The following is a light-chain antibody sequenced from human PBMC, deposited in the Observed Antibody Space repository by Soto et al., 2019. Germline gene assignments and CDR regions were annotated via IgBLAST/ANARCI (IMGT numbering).Light chain of an antibody. J-gene: IGLJ1*01. Sequence: QSALTQPPSSSGSPGQSVTISCTGTKSDIGVYDFVSWYQHHPGKAPRLIIYEVVQRPSGVPDRFSGSKSGNTASLTVSGLQAADEADYFCKSYAGSNPYVLGSRTKVNVL. CDR3: KSYAGSNPYV. CDR1: KSDIGVYDF. CDR2: EVV. V-gene: IGLV2-8*01.